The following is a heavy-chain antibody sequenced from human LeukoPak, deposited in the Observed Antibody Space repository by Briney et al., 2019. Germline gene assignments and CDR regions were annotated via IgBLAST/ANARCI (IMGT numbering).Heavy chain of an antibody. Sequence: SETLSLTCTVSGGSISSGGYYWSWIRQHPGKGLEWIGYIYYSGSTYYNPSLKSRVTISVDTSENQFSLKLSSVTAADTAVYYCAREAMVLNRSFDYWGQGTLVTVSS. CDR2: IYYSGST. CDR1: GGSISSGGYY. CDR3: AREAMVLNRSFDY. V-gene: IGHV4-31*03. D-gene: IGHD5-18*01. J-gene: IGHJ4*02.